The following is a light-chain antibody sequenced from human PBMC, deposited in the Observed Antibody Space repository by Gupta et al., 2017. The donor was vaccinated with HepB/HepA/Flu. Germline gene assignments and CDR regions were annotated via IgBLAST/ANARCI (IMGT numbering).Light chain of an antibody. Sequence: DIQMTQSPSSLSASVGDRVTITCRASRSIDSYLNWYQQKPGKAPNLLIYAASTLQSGVPSRFSGSGSGTDFTLTIGSLQPEDFATYYCQQSFSTPPLTFGGGTKVEIK. CDR2: AAS. J-gene: IGKJ4*01. V-gene: IGKV1-39*01. CDR3: QQSFSTPPLT. CDR1: RSIDSY.